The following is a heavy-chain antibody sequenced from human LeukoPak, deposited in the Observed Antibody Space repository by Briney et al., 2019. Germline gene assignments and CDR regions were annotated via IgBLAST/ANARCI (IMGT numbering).Heavy chain of an antibody. CDR1: GGSISSGGYY. CDR2: INHSGST. CDR3: ASFTHIVVVTAIHGGGYFDY. Sequence: PSETLSLTCTVSGGSISSGGYYWSWIRQPPGKGLEWIGEINHSGSTNYNPSLKSRVTISVDTSKNQFSLKLSSVTAADTAVYYCASFTHIVVVTAIHGGGYFDYWGQGTLVTVSS. V-gene: IGHV4-39*07. J-gene: IGHJ4*02. D-gene: IGHD2-21*02.